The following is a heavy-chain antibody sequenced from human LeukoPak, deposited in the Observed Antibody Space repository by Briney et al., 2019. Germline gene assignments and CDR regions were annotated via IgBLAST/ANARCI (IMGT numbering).Heavy chain of an antibody. D-gene: IGHD6-13*01. CDR2: INPNSGGT. J-gene: IGHJ4*02. Sequence: ASVKVSCKAPGYTFTGYYMHWVRQAPGQRLEWMGWINPNSGGTNYAQKFQGRVTMTRDTSISTAYMELSRLRSDDTAVYYCARLSGIAAAVGYWGQGTLVTVSS. CDR3: ARLSGIAAAVGY. CDR1: GYTFTGYY. V-gene: IGHV1-2*02.